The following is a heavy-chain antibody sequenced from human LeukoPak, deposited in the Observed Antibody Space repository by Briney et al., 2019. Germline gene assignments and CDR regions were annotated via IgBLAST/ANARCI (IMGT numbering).Heavy chain of an antibody. Sequence: ASVKVSCKASGYTFTGYYMHWVRQAPGQGLEWMGWINPNSGGTNYAQKFQGRVTMTRDTSISTAYMELSRLRSDDTPVYYCARVGSSGWYGYYMDVWGKGTTVTISS. J-gene: IGHJ6*03. CDR2: INPNSGGT. V-gene: IGHV1-2*02. D-gene: IGHD6-19*01. CDR3: ARVGSSGWYGYYMDV. CDR1: GYTFTGYY.